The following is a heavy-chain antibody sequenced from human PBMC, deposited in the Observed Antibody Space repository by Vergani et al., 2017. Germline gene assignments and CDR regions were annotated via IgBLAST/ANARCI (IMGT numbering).Heavy chain of an antibody. CDR1: GFTFSGSA. CDR2: IRSKANSYAT. D-gene: IGHD1-26*01. V-gene: IGHV3-73*01. CDR3: TRHSEWELTFDY. J-gene: IGHJ4*02. Sequence: EVQLVESGGGLVQPGGSLKLSCAASGFTFSGSAMHWVRQASGKGLEWVGRIRSKANSYATAYAASVKGRFTISRDDSKNTAYLQMNRLKTEDTAVYYCTRHSEWELTFDYWGQGTLVTVSS.